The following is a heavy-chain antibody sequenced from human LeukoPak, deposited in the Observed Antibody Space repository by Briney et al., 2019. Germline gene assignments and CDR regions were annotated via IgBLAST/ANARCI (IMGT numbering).Heavy chain of an antibody. Sequence: SETLSLTCAVSGGSFSGYYWSWIRQPPGKGLEWIGEINHSGSTNYNPSLKSRVTISVDTSKNQFSLKLSSVTAADTAVYYCARGRAPRYYDFWSGYYFDYWGQGTLVTVSS. CDR1: GGSFSGYY. D-gene: IGHD3-3*01. CDR2: INHSGST. CDR3: ARGRAPRYYDFWSGYYFDY. J-gene: IGHJ4*02. V-gene: IGHV4-34*01.